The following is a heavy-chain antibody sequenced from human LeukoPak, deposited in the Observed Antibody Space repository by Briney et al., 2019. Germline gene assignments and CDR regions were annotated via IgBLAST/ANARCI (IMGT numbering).Heavy chain of an antibody. CDR2: IYYSGST. V-gene: IGHV4-39*01. J-gene: IGHJ3*02. CDR3: ARRGEGLDAFDI. Sequence: SETLSLTCTVSGGSISSSSYYWGWIRQPPGKGLEWIGSIYYSGSTYYNPSLKSRVTISVDTSKNQFSLKLSSVTAADTAVYYCARRGEGLDAFDIWGQGTMVTVSS. CDR1: GGSISSSSYY. D-gene: IGHD3-10*01.